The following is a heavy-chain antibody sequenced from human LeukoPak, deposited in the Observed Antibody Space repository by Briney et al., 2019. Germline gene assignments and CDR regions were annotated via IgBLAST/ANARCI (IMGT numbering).Heavy chain of an antibody. J-gene: IGHJ3*02. D-gene: IGHD4/OR15-4a*01. CDR1: GFTFSSYW. CDR2: INSDGSST. V-gene: IGHV3-74*01. Sequence: PGGSLRLSCAASGFTFSSYWMHWVRHAPGKGLVWVSRINSDGSSTGYADSVKGRFTISRDNSKNTLYLQMSSLRAEDTAVYYCVKESGFMVAPNSAFDIWGQGTMVTVSS. CDR3: VKESGFMVAPNSAFDI.